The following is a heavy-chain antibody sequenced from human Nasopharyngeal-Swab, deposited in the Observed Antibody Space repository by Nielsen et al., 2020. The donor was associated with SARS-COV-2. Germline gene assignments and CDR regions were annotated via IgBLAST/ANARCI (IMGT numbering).Heavy chain of an antibody. J-gene: IGHJ6*02. CDR1: GGTFSSYA. CDR3: ARDLHYSSSSIAYYYYYGMDV. V-gene: IGHV1-69*13. Sequence: SSVNVSCKASGGTFSSYAISWVRQAPGQGREWMGGSIPIFGTANYAQKFQGRVTITADESTSTAYMELSSLRSEDTAVYYCARDLHYSSSSIAYYYYYGMDVWGQGTTVTVSS. CDR2: SIPIFGTA. D-gene: IGHD6-6*01.